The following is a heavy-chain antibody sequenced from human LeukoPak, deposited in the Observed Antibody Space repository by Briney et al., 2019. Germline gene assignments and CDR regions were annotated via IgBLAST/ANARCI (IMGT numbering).Heavy chain of an antibody. V-gene: IGHV3-30*01. J-gene: IGHJ6*02. D-gene: IGHD3-10*01. CDR1: GFTFSSYA. Sequence: GRSLRLSCAASGFTFSSYAMHWVRQAPGKGLEWVAVISYDGSNKYYADSVKGRFTISRDNSKNTLYLQMNSLRAEDTAVYYCARGLSGSSSPSSGMDVWGQGTTVTVSS. CDR2: ISYDGSNK. CDR3: ARGLSGSSSPSSGMDV.